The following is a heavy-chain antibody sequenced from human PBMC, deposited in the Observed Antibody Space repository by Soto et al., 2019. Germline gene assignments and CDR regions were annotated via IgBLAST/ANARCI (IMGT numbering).Heavy chain of an antibody. Sequence: SETLSLPCTVSGGSISSYYWSWIRQPPGKGLEWIGYIYYSGSTNYNPSLKSRVTISVDTSKNQFSLKLSSVTAADTAVYYCARGGAAAFDYWGQGTLVTVSS. CDR2: IYYSGST. CDR3: ARGGAAAFDY. CDR1: GGSISSYY. J-gene: IGHJ4*02. V-gene: IGHV4-59*01. D-gene: IGHD6-13*01.